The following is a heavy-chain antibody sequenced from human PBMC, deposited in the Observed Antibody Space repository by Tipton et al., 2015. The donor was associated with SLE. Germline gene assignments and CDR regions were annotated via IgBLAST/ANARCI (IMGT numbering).Heavy chain of an antibody. J-gene: IGHJ2*01. D-gene: IGHD4-17*01. Sequence: TLSLTCAVYGGSISSGGYYWSWIRQPPGKGLEWIGYIYYSGSTNYNPSLKSRVTISVDTSKNQFSLKLSSVTAADTAVYYCARGRHYGDYNWYFDLWGRGTLVTVSS. CDR1: GGSISSGGYY. CDR2: IYYSGST. V-gene: IGHV4-61*08. CDR3: ARGRHYGDYNWYFDL.